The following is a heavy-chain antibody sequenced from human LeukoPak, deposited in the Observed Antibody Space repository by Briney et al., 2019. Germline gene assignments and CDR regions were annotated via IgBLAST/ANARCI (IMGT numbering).Heavy chain of an antibody. V-gene: IGHV3-30*02. CDR1: GFTFSSYG. J-gene: IGHJ4*02. Sequence: GGSLRLSCAASGFTFSSYGMHWVRQAPGKGLEWVAFIRYDGSNKYYADSVKGRFTISRDNSKNTLYLQMNSLRAEDTAVYYCARRGAYGSGSPTLFDHWGQGTLVTVSS. CDR2: IRYDGSNK. D-gene: IGHD3-10*01. CDR3: ARRGAYGSGSPTLFDH.